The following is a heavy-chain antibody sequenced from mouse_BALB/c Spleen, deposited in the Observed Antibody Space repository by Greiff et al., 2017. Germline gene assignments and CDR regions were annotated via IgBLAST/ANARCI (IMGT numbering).Heavy chain of an antibody. CDR1: GYSFTSYW. J-gene: IGHJ4*01. Sequence: EVQLQQSGTVLARPGASVKMSCKASGYSFTSYWMHWVKQRPGQGLEWIGAIYPGNSDTSYNQKFKGKAKLTAVTSASTAYMELSSLTNEDSAVYYCTRSDDYEAMDYWGQGTSVTVSS. CDR3: TRSDDYEAMDY. V-gene: IGHV1-5*01. CDR2: IYPGNSDT.